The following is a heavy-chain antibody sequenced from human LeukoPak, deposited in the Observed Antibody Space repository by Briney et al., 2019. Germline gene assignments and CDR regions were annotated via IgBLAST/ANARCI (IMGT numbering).Heavy chain of an antibody. V-gene: IGHV3-23*01. J-gene: IGHJ4*02. CDR3: AKLRITIFGVVIILGDFDY. D-gene: IGHD3-3*01. CDR1: GFTFSSYA. Sequence: GGSLRLSCAASGFTFSSYAMSWVRQAPGKGLEWVSAISGSGGSTYYADSVKGRFTISRDNSKNTLYLQMNSLRAEDTAVYYCAKLRITIFGVVIILGDFDYWDQGTLVTVSS. CDR2: ISGSGGST.